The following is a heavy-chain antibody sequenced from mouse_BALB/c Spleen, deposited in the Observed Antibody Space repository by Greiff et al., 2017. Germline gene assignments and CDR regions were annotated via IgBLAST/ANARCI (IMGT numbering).Heavy chain of an antibody. CDR2: IYPGNGDT. Sequence: LQQPGAELVKPGASVKMSCKASGYTFTSYNMHWVKQTPGQGLEWIGAIYPGNGDTSYNQKFKGKATLTADKSSSTAYMQLSSLTSEDSAVYYCARGEFYYAMDYWGQGTSVTVSS. CDR1: GYTFTSYN. J-gene: IGHJ4*01. V-gene: IGHV1-12*01. CDR3: ARGEFYYAMDY.